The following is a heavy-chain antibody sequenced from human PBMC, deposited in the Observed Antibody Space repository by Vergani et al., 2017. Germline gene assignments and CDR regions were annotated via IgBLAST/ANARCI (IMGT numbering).Heavy chain of an antibody. D-gene: IGHD2-2*01. Sequence: QVQLVESGGGVVQPGRSLRLSCAASGFTFSSYGMHWVRQAPGRGLEWVSMTWYEGNNNYYADSVKGRFTISKDISKNTLYLQMNSLRGDDTAVYFCAKVRDANQLPHYWSQGTLVTVSS. J-gene: IGHJ4*02. CDR3: AKVRDANQLPHY. CDR2: TWYEGNNN. V-gene: IGHV3-33*06. CDR1: GFTFSSYG.